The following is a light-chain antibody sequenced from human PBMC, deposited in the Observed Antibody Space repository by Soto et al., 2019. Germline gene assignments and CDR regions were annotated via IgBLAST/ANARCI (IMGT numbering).Light chain of an antibody. V-gene: IGKV1-5*01. Sequence: DIQMTQSPSTLSASVGDRVTITCRASQSISSWLAWYQQKPGKAPKLLIYDASSLESGVPSRFSGSGSGTEFTLTISSLQPDDFATYDCQRYNSYSFTFGPGTKVDI. CDR1: QSISSW. CDR3: QRYNSYSFT. CDR2: DAS. J-gene: IGKJ3*01.